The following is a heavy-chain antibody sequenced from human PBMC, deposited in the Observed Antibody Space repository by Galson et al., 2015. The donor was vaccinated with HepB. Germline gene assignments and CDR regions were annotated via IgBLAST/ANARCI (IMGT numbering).Heavy chain of an antibody. Sequence: SLRLSCAASGFTFSSYAMSWVRQAPGKGLEWVSAISGSGGSTYYADSVKGRFTISRDNSKNTLYPQMNSLRAEDTAVYYCAKKLGILPAFDIWGQGTMVTVSS. CDR3: AKKLGILPAFDI. D-gene: IGHD7-27*01. V-gene: IGHV3-23*01. CDR1: GFTFSSYA. CDR2: ISGSGGST. J-gene: IGHJ3*02.